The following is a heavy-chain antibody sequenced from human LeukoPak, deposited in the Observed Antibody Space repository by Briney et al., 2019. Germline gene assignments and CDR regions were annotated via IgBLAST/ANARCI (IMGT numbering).Heavy chain of an antibody. CDR2: ISHIGST. J-gene: IGHJ5*02. CDR3: ARTYNTFNNYFDP. D-gene: IGHD5-24*01. Sequence: PSETLSLTCSVSGYSINNGYNWGWVRQPPGKGLECIGSISHIGSTYYNPSLERRVTISLDTSKNQFSLELSSVTAADTAVYYCARTYNTFNNYFDPWGQGTLVTVSS. CDR1: GYSINNGYN. V-gene: IGHV4-38-2*02.